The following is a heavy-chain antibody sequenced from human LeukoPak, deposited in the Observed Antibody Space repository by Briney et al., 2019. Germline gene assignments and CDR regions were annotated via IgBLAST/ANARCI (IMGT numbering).Heavy chain of an antibody. Sequence: PSETLSLTCTVSGGSISSSSYYWGWIRQPPGKGLGWIGSIYYSGSTYYNPSLKSRVTISVDTSKNQFSLKLSSVTAADTAVYYCAIGGDSSSSSIDYWGQGTLVTVSS. J-gene: IGHJ4*02. D-gene: IGHD6-6*01. CDR2: IYYSGST. CDR3: AIGGDSSSSSIDY. V-gene: IGHV4-39*01. CDR1: GGSISSSSYY.